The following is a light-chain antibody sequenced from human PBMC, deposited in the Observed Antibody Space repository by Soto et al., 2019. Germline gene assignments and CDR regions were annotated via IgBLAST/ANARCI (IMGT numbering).Light chain of an antibody. V-gene: IGKV3-20*01. CDR1: ESVNSNY. Sequence: EIVLTQSPVTLSLSPGESATLSCRASESVNSNYLAWYQQKPGQAPRLLIFGASSRATGIPNRFSGSGSGTDFPLNISGLEPEDFAVYYCHQYGLLPRHPFGQGTKLDIK. CDR2: GAS. CDR3: HQYGLLPRHP. J-gene: IGKJ2*01.